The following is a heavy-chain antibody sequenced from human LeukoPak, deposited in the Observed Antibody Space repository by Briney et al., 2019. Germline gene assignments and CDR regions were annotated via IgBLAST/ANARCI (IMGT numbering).Heavy chain of an antibody. Sequence: GGALRLSCAASGFTFSSYTMSWVRQAPGKGLEWVSAISSSSSATSYADSVKGRFTISRDNAKNSLFLQINSLRAEDTAVYYCAPSCGSECPGAYWGQGTLVIVSS. D-gene: IGHD2-21*01. CDR1: GFTFSSYT. CDR2: ISSSSSAT. CDR3: APSCGSECPGAY. J-gene: IGHJ4*02. V-gene: IGHV3-21*04.